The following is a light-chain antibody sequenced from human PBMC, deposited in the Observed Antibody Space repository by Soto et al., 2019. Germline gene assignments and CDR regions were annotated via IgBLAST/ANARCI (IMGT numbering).Light chain of an antibody. CDR3: QQRHMWPIT. CDR2: DAY. V-gene: IGKV3-11*01. Sequence: EIVLPQSPGTLSLSPGESGTLSCRASQNLGTLYLAWFQQKSGQAPRLLIYDAYNRATGIPPRFSGSGSGTDFTLTISSLEPEDSAVYYCQQRHMWPITVGQGTRLEIK. J-gene: IGKJ5*01. CDR1: QNLGTLY.